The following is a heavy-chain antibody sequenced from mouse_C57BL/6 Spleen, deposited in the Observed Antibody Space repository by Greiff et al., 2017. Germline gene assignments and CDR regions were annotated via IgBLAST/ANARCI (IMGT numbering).Heavy chain of an antibody. CDR3: ARRYYDYEYYFDY. CDR2: IYPGGGYT. V-gene: IGHV1-63*01. D-gene: IGHD2-4*01. Sequence: VQLMESGAELVRPGTSVKMSCKASGYTFTNYWIGWAKQRPGHGLEWIGDIYPGGGYTNYNEKFKGKATLTADKSSSTAYMQFSSLTSEDSAIYYCARRYYDYEYYFDYWGQGTTLTVSS. J-gene: IGHJ2*01. CDR1: GYTFTNYW.